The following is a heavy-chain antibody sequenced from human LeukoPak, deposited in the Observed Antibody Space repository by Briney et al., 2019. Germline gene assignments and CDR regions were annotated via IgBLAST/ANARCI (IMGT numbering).Heavy chain of an antibody. CDR2: IYSGGST. Sequence: GRSLRLSCAASGFTFSSYAIHWVRQAPGKGLEWVSVIYSGGSTYYADSVKGRFTISRDNSKNTLYLQMNSLRAEDTAVYYCARDFDDGGDYWGQGTLVTVSS. V-gene: IGHV3-53*01. CDR1: GFTFSSYA. CDR3: ARDFDDGGDY. D-gene: IGHD1-1*01. J-gene: IGHJ4*02.